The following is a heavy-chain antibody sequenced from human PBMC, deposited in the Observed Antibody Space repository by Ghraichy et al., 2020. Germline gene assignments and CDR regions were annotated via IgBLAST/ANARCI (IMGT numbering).Heavy chain of an antibody. J-gene: IGHJ4*02. CDR1: GFTLSDYW. Sequence: GGSLRLSCAVSGFTLSDYWMSWVRQAPGKGLEWVSNINQDGSKKYYADSVKGRFTISRDNARNSLYLQVNSLRAEDTAVYYCTRDLNYGVHLDYWCQRGLVTVSS. V-gene: IGHV3-7*01. CDR2: INQDGSKK. D-gene: IGHD4-17*01. CDR3: TRDLNYGVHLDY.